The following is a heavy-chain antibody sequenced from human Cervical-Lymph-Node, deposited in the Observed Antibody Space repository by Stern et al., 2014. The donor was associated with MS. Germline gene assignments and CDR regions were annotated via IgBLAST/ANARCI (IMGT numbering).Heavy chain of an antibody. CDR2: INPNGGRA. V-gene: IGHV1-46*01. D-gene: IGHD1-26*01. CDR1: GYTFTDYS. J-gene: IGHJ4*02. CDR3: ARVAPTVGAAY. Sequence: VQLVESGAEVMKPGASVNVSCKASGYTFTDYSIQWVRQVHGQGLEWMGMINPNGGRATYPRKFRGRVTMTRDTSTATVKMELNSLRSEDAAVYCCARVAPTVGAAYWGQGTLVTVSS.